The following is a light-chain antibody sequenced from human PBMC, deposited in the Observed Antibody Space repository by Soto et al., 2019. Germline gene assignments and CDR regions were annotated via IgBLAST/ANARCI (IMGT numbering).Light chain of an antibody. CDR2: DAS. Sequence: EIVLTQSPATLSLSPGERATLSCRTSQSVNSYLAWYQQQPGQAPRLLIYDASKRATGIPARFSGSGSGTDFTLTISSLEPEDFAVYYCPQPYNGVTFGPGTKVDIK. J-gene: IGKJ3*01. CDR1: QSVNSY. V-gene: IGKV3-11*01. CDR3: PQPYNGVT.